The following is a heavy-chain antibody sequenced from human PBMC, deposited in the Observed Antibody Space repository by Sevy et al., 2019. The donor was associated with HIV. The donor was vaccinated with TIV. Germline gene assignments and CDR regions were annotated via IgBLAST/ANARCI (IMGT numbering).Heavy chain of an antibody. Sequence: SETLSLTCTVSGGFVTSTSYYWAWIRQSPGKGLEWIGSIYNSGSTYYNPSLKSRVTISVHTSKNQFSLKLSYVTAADTAVYYCARRYCSSTSCYVPGYYGMDVWGQGTTVTVSS. CDR2: IYNSGST. CDR1: GGFVTSTSYY. J-gene: IGHJ6*02. D-gene: IGHD2-2*01. CDR3: ARRYCSSTSCYVPGYYGMDV. V-gene: IGHV4-39*01.